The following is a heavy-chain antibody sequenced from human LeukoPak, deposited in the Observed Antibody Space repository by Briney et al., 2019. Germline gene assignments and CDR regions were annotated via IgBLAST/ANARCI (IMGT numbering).Heavy chain of an antibody. CDR3: SRGEYIGYDNPPGY. J-gene: IGHJ4*02. Sequence: PSETLSLTCSVSGGSISSYYWTWIRQPPGKGLEWIGYIYYTGSTDYNPSLKSRVTIAADTSKNQFSLMLTSVTAADTAVYYCSRGEYIGYDNPPGYWGQGTLVTVSS. CDR1: GGSISSYY. V-gene: IGHV4-59*01. CDR2: IYYTGST. D-gene: IGHD5-12*01.